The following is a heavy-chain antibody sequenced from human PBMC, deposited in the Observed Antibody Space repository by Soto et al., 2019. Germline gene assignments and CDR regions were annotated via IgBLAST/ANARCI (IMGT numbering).Heavy chain of an antibody. D-gene: IGHD5-18*01. Sequence: QVQLVQSGAEVKKPGASVKVSCKASGYTFTSYYMHWVRQAPGQGLEWMGIINPSGGSTSYAQKFQGRVTMTRDTYTRAVYMELSSQRSEDTAVYYCARKVERGHSYGYLEYWGQGTLVNVPS. CDR3: ARKVERGHSYGYLEY. V-gene: IGHV1-46*01. J-gene: IGHJ4*02. CDR1: GYTFTSYY. CDR2: INPSGGST.